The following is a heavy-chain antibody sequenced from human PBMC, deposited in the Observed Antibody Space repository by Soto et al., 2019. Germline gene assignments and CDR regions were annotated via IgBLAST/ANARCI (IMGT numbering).Heavy chain of an antibody. CDR3: ARSIYDIWSGYNY. CDR2: IYYSGST. D-gene: IGHD3-3*01. V-gene: IGHV4-30-4*01. CDR1: GGSISSGDYY. J-gene: IGHJ4*02. Sequence: SETLSLTCTVSGGSISSGDYYWSWIRQPPGKGLEWIGYIYYSGSTYYNPSLKSRVTISVDTSKNQFSLKLSSVTAADTAVYYCARSIYDIWSGYNYWGQGTLVTVSS.